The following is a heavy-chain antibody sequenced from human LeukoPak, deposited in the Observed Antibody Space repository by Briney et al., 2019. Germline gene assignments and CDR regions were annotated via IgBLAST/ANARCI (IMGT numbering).Heavy chain of an antibody. D-gene: IGHD2/OR15-2a*01. CDR3: ARDCNRTYCYDY. Sequence: GGSLRLSCAASGFTFSRYWMTWVRQAPGKGLEWVANIKQDGSEKYYVDSVKGRFTISRDNAKNSLYLQMNSLRAEDTAVYYCARDCNRTYCYDYWGQGTLVTVSS. V-gene: IGHV3-7*01. CDR2: IKQDGSEK. CDR1: GFTFSRYW. J-gene: IGHJ4*02.